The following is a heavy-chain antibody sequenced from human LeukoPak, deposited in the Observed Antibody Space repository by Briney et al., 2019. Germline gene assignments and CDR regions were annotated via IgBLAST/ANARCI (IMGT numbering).Heavy chain of an antibody. CDR2: IIPIFGTA. D-gene: IGHD3/OR15-3a*01. J-gene: IGHJ4*02. Sequence: SSVKVSCKASGGTFSSYAISWVRQAPGQGLEWMGRIIPIFGTANYAQKFQGRVTMTTDTSTSTAYMELRSLRSDDTAVYYCASGQYYFDYWGQGTLVTVSS. CDR1: GGTFSSYA. V-gene: IGHV1-69*05. CDR3: ASGQYYFDY.